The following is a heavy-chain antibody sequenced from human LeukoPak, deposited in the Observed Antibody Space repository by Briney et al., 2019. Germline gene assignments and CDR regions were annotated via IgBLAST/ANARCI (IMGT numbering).Heavy chain of an antibody. V-gene: IGHV3-64*01. D-gene: IGHD6-19*01. J-gene: IGHJ4*02. CDR2: ISSNGGST. CDR1: GFIFSNYG. Sequence: GGSLRLSCAASGFIFSNYGMHWVRQAPGRGLEFVSRISSNGGSTYYANSLKGRFTISRDNSKNTVYLQMASLRPEYMAVYYCARVPFSSAWYDYWGQGTLVTVSS. CDR3: ARVPFSSAWYDY.